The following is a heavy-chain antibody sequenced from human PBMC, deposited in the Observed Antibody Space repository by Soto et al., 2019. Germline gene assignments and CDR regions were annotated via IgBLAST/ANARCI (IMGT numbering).Heavy chain of an antibody. D-gene: IGHD3-22*01. CDR2: INYSGST. CDR1: GGSISTYY. V-gene: IGHV4-59*01. Sequence: PSETLSLTCTVSGGSISTYYWSWIRQAPGKGLEWIGYINYSGSTNYNPSLKSRVTISVDTSKNELSLNLNSVTAADTAVYYCARGNRDYYDSSGYYFNDWGKGALVTVSS. CDR3: ARGNRDYYDSSGYYFND. J-gene: IGHJ4*02.